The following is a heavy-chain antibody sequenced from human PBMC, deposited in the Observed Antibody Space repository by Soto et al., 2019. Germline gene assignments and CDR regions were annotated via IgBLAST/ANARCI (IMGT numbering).Heavy chain of an antibody. D-gene: IGHD2-15*01. CDR2: ISSSGDTK. Sequence: PGGSLRLSCEASGFTFNRHEMHWVRQAPGRGLEWMSYISSSGDTKYAAESVKGRFTISRDNTKNSLFLQMDSLRSDDTAIYFCASRKVGYCSGGSCYFDYWGQGTLVTVSS. J-gene: IGHJ4*02. V-gene: IGHV3-48*03. CDR3: ASRKVGYCSGGSCYFDY. CDR1: GFTFNRHE.